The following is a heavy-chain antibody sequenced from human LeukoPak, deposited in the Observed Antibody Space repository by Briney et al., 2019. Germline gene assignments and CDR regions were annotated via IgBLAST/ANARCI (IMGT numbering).Heavy chain of an antibody. CDR3: ARDFCTGGSCPIDY. J-gene: IGHJ4*02. CDR2: TSYDGSNK. Sequence: GGSLRLSSAASGFTFSSYAMHWVRRAPGKGLEWLAVTSYDGSNKFYADSVKGRFTISRDNSKDTLYLQMNSLRPEDSAVYYCARDFCTGGSCPIDYWGQGTLVTVSS. D-gene: IGHD2-15*01. CDR1: GFTFSSYA. V-gene: IGHV3-30*01.